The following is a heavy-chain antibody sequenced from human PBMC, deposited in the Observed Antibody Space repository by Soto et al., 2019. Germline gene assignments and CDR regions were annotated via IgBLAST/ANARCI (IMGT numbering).Heavy chain of an antibody. V-gene: IGHV1-69*01. CDR1: GGTFSSYA. CDR3: ARRYYYDSSGYYWAFDY. CDR2: TIPIFGTA. J-gene: IGHJ4*02. Sequence: QVQLVQSGAEVKKPGSSVKVSCKASGGTFSSYAISWVRQAPGQGLEWMGGTIPIFGTANYAQKFQGRVTLSAEESANTAYMDLSSLRSEDTAVYYCARRYYYDSSGYYWAFDYWGQGTLVTVSS. D-gene: IGHD3-22*01.